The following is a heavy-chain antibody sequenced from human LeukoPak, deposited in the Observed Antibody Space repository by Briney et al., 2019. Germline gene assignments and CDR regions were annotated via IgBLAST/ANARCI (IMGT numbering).Heavy chain of an antibody. D-gene: IGHD3-10*01. V-gene: IGHV4-59*08. CDR2: IYYSGST. J-gene: IGHJ5*02. CDR1: GGSISSYY. Sequence: SETLSLTCTVSGGSISSYYWSWIRQPPGKGLEWIGYIYYSGSTNYNPSLKSRVTISVDTSKNQFSLKLSSVTAADTAVYYCARHSNYGSGSYYRYWFDPWGRGTLVTVSS. CDR3: ARHSNYGSGSYYRYWFDP.